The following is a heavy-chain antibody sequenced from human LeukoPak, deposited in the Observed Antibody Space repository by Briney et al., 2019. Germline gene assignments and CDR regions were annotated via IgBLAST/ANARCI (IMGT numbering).Heavy chain of an antibody. CDR2: ISGSGGNT. CDR3: ARAGNYYDASGYYTYFDY. V-gene: IGHV3-23*01. Sequence: PGGSLRLSCVASGFTFSSYAMSWVRQAPGKGLEWVSAISGSGGNTYYADSVKGRFTISRDNPKNTLYLQMNSLRAEDTAVYYCARAGNYYDASGYYTYFDYWGQGTLVTVSS. D-gene: IGHD3-22*01. CDR1: GFTFSSYA. J-gene: IGHJ4*02.